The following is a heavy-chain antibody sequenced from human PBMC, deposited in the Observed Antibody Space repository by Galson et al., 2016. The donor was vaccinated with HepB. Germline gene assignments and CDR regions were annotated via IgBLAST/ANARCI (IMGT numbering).Heavy chain of an antibody. D-gene: IGHD3-10*01. Sequence: SETLSLTCTVSGGSISSYYWSWIRQPPGKGLEWIGYIYYNGSTNYNPSLKSRVTISLDTSKNQFSLKLSSVTAADTAVYYCGGSKLLWFGHHAQNWFDPWGQGTLVTISS. J-gene: IGHJ5*02. CDR3: GGSKLLWFGHHAQNWFDP. CDR1: GGSISSYY. CDR2: IYYNGST. V-gene: IGHV4-59*01.